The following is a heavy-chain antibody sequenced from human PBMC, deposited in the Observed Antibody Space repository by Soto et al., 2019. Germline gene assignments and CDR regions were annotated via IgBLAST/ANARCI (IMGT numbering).Heavy chain of an antibody. J-gene: IGHJ4*02. CDR3: AREDKSEGYDY. V-gene: IGHV4-31*03. Sequence: QVQLQESGPGLVKPSQTLSLTCTVSGGSISSVGYFWNWVSQHPGKGLEWIGCISYSGTTYYSPSLKSRVTMSADTSKKQFSLKVTSVTAADTAVYYCAREDKSEGYDYWGQGTLVTVSS. CDR2: ISYSGTT. CDR1: GGSISSVGYF. D-gene: IGHD3-22*01.